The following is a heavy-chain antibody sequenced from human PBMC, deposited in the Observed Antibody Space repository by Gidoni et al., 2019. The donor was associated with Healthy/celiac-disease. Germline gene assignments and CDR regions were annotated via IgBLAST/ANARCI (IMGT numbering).Heavy chain of an antibody. CDR1: GYSFTSYW. CDR3: ARRGPISGSYHGGPPDY. Sequence: EVQLVQSGAEVKKPGESLKISCKGSGYSFTSYWLGWVRQMLGKGLEWRGIIYPGDSDTRYSPSFQGQVNISADKSISTAHLQWSSLKASDTAMYYCARRGPISGSYHGGPPDYWGQGTLVTVSS. V-gene: IGHV5-51*03. D-gene: IGHD1-26*01. CDR2: IYPGDSDT. J-gene: IGHJ4*02.